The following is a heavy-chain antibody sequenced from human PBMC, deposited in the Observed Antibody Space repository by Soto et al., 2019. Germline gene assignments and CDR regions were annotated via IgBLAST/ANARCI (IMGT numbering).Heavy chain of an antibody. CDR1: GSAISGSGYY. CDR3: ASPKIAFYNWFDP. Sequence: PSETLSLTFTAAGSAISGSGYYWGRIRQPPGKGLEWIGSIYYSGSTYYNPSLKSRVTISVDTSKNQFSLKLTSVTAADTAVYYCASPKIAFYNWFDPWGQGTLVTVS. J-gene: IGHJ5*02. CDR2: IYYSGST. V-gene: IGHV4-39*01. D-gene: IGHD3-3*02.